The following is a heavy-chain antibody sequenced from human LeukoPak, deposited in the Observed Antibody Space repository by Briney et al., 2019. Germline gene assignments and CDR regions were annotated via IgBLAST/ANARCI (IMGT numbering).Heavy chain of an antibody. V-gene: IGHV3-49*04. CDR3: TSLQFLEWFHDY. D-gene: IGHD3-3*01. CDR1: GFTFGDYA. J-gene: IGHJ4*02. CDR2: IRSKAYGGTT. Sequence: GGSLRLSCTASGFTFGDYAMSWVRQAPGKGLEWVGFIRSKAYGGTTEYAASVKGRFTISRDDSKSIAYLQMNSLKTEDTAVYYCTSLQFLEWFHDYWGQGTLVTVSS.